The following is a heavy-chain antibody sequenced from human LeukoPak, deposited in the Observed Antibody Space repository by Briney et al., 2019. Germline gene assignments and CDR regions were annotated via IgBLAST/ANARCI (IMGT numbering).Heavy chain of an antibody. J-gene: IGHJ5*02. CDR2: IYTSGST. V-gene: IGHV4-61*02. CDR3: ARDGALLLWFGEPQGNWFDP. Sequence: SQTLSLTCTVSGGSISSGDYYWSWIRQPPGKGLEWIGRIYTSGSTNYNPSLKSRVTMSVDTSKNQFSLKLSSVTAADTAVYYCARDGALLLWFGEPQGNWFDPWGQGTLVTVSS. CDR1: GGSISSGDYY. D-gene: IGHD3-10*01.